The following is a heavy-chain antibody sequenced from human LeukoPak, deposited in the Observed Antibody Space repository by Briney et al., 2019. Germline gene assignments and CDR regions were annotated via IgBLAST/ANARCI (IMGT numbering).Heavy chain of an antibody. Sequence: PGGSLRLSCAASGFTFSSYAMSWVRQAPGKGLEWVSAISGSGGSTYYADSVKGRFTISRDNSKNTLYLQMNSLRAEDTAVYYCAKDRARHCSGGSCYPFDYWGQGTLVTVPS. J-gene: IGHJ4*02. D-gene: IGHD2-15*01. CDR3: AKDRARHCSGGSCYPFDY. CDR2: ISGSGGST. V-gene: IGHV3-23*01. CDR1: GFTFSSYA.